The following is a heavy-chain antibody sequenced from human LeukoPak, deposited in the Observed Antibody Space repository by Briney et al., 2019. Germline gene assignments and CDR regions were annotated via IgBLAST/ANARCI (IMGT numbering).Heavy chain of an antibody. J-gene: IGHJ3*02. Sequence: GGSLRLSCAASGFTFSSYGMSWVRQAPGKGLEWVSAISGSGGSTYYADSVKGRFTISRDNSKNTLYLQMNSLRAEDTAVYYCAKDLLLWFEEDGGDAFDIWGQGTMVTVSS. V-gene: IGHV3-23*01. CDR2: ISGSGGST. CDR1: GFTFSSYG. CDR3: AKDLLLWFEEDGGDAFDI. D-gene: IGHD3-10*01.